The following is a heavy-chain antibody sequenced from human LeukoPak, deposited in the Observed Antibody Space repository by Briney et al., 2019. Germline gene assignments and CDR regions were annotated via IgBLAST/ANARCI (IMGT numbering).Heavy chain of an antibody. CDR3: AHPATPDYGGLDY. D-gene: IGHD4-17*01. V-gene: IGHV3-23*01. Sequence: GGSLRLSCVASGFTFRLYVMTWVRQAPGKGLEWVSAITGSGGSIYYADSVRGRFTISRDNSKNTLYLQMNSLRAENTAVYYCAHPATPDYGGLDYWGQGTLVTVSS. CDR1: GFTFRLYV. J-gene: IGHJ4*02. CDR2: ITGSGGSI.